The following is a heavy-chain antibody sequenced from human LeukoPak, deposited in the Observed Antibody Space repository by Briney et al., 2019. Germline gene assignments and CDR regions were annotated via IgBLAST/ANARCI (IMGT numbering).Heavy chain of an antibody. V-gene: IGHV1-2*04. D-gene: IGHD3-3*01. J-gene: IGHJ6*03. CDR2: INPNSGGT. CDR1: GYTFTGYY. CDR3: ARGIYDFWSLYYYYYMDV. Sequence: ASVKVSYKASGYTFTGYYMHWVRQAPGQGLEWMGWINPNSGGTNYAQKFQGWVTMTRDTSISTAYMELSRLRSDDTAVYYCARGIYDFWSLYYYYYMDVWGKGTTVTVSS.